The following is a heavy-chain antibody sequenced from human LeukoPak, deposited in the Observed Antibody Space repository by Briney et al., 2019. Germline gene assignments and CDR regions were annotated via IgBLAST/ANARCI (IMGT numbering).Heavy chain of an antibody. CDR1: GYSFTSYW. D-gene: IGHD6-19*01. J-gene: IGHJ4*02. CDR3: AREHDSSGWYVHFDY. V-gene: IGHV5-51*01. CDR2: FYPGGSDT. Sequence: PGESPEISCKGSGYSFTSYWIGWVRQMPGKGLEGMGIFYPGGSDTRYSPSFQGPVTISADQSISTAYLQWSSLKASDTAMYYCAREHDSSGWYVHFDYSGQGTLATVSS.